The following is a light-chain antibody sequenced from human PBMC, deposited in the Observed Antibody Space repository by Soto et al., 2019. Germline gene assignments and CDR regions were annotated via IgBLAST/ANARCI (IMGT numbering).Light chain of an antibody. J-gene: IGKJ1*01. V-gene: IGKV1-5*03. CDR3: QQYNSYSWT. CDR1: QSISSW. CDR2: RAS. Sequence: IQVTQAPSSLSASVGARVTITCRASQSISSWLAWYQQKPGKAPKLLIYRASSLESGVPSRFSGSGSGTEFTLTISSLQPDDFATYYCQQYNSYSWTFGQGTKVDI.